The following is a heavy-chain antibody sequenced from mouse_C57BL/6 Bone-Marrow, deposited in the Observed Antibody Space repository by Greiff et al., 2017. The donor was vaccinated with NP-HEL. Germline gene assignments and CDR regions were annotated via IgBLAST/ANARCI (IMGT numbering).Heavy chain of an antibody. CDR3: ARPDGYYEGVVAY. J-gene: IGHJ3*01. Sequence: EVQRVESGGGLVKPGGSLKLSCAASGFTFSSYTMSWVRQTPEKRLEWVATISGGGGNSYYPDSVKGRFTISRYNDNNTLYLQMSSLRSVDTALYYCARPDGYYEGVVAYWGQGTLVTVSA. CDR1: GFTFSSYT. V-gene: IGHV5-9*01. CDR2: ISGGGGNS. D-gene: IGHD2-3*01.